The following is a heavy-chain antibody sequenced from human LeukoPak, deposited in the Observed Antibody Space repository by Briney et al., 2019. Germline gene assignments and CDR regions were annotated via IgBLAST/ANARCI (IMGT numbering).Heavy chain of an antibody. CDR2: INSDGSSS. Sequence: GGSLRLSCAASGFTFSSYWMHWVRQAPGKGLVWVSRINSDGSSSSYADSVEGRFTISSDNDKNTLYLQMNSLRAEDTAVYYCARDRLPWSIAASFDSWGQGTLVTVSS. J-gene: IGHJ5*01. D-gene: IGHD6-6*01. CDR3: ARDRLPWSIAASFDS. V-gene: IGHV3-74*01. CDR1: GFTFSSYW.